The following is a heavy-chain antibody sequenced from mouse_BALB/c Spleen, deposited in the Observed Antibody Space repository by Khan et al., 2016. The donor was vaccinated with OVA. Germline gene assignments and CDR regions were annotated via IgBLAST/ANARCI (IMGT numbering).Heavy chain of an antibody. Sequence: QVQLKQSGAELARPGASVKLSCKASGYTFTTYWMQWVKQRPGQGLEWIGTIYPGDGDTRYTQNFKDEATLTADKSSSTAYMQLSSLASEDSAVYYCASYRYDYFDYWGQGTTLTVSS. CDR2: IYPGDGDT. D-gene: IGHD2-14*01. CDR1: GYTFTTYW. J-gene: IGHJ2*01. CDR3: ASYRYDYFDY. V-gene: IGHV1-87*01.